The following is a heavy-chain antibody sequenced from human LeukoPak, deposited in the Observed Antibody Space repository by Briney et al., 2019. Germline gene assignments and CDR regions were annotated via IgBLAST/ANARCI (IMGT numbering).Heavy chain of an antibody. CDR1: GGSIGRYY. Sequence: PSETLSLTCTVSGGSIGRYYWTWIRQPAGKGLEWIGHIYTSVSTNYNPSLKSRVTVSVDTSKRQFSLKLSSVTAADTAVYYCARHNYGSGSLNRGWFDPWGQGTLVTVSS. CDR2: IYTSVST. V-gene: IGHV4-4*07. CDR3: ARHNYGSGSLNRGWFDP. D-gene: IGHD3-10*01. J-gene: IGHJ5*02.